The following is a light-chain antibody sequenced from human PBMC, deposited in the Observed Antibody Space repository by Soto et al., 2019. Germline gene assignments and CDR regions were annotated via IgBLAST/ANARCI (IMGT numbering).Light chain of an antibody. CDR1: QTVSSSY. CDR2: GAS. Sequence: ECVLTQSRCTLSLSPGRRSTLACRASQTVSSSYLAWYQQKTGQAPRLXIYGASTRAPGIPDRFSASGYGTDFNLTISRLETADFVVYICHQYGTSPTTFGQGTRLEI. CDR3: HQYGTSPTT. V-gene: IGKV3-20*01. J-gene: IGKJ5*01.